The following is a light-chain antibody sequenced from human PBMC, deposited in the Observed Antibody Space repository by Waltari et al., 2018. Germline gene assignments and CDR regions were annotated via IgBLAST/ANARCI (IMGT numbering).Light chain of an antibody. CDR1: SSNIGSPN. CDR3: AAWDDSLNGL. V-gene: IGLV1-44*01. Sequence: QSVLTQPPSASGTPGQRVTISCSGRSSNIGSPNVNWYQKVPGTAPKLLIYSTNPRPSGVPDRFSGSKSGTSASLAISGLQSEDEAEYYCAAWDDSLNGLFGGGTKLTVL. J-gene: IGLJ2*01. CDR2: STN.